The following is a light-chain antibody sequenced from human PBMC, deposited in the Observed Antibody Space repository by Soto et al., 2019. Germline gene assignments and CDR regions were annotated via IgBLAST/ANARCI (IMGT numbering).Light chain of an antibody. CDR1: SGSSNYK. V-gene: IGLV9-49*01. CDR2: VGTGGIVG. CDR3: GADHGSGSNFVYVV. Sequence: QSVLTQPPSASASLGASVTLTCTLSSGSSNYKVDWYQQRPGKGPRFVMRVGTGGIVGSKGDGIPDRFSVLGSGLNRYLTIKNIQEEDESDYHCGADHGSGSNFVYVVFGGGTKLTVL. J-gene: IGLJ2*01.